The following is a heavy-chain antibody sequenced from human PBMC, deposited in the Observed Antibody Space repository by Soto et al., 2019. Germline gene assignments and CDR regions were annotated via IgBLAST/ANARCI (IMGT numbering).Heavy chain of an antibody. D-gene: IGHD3-3*01. Sequence: QVQLQESGPGLVKPSQTLSLTCTVSGGSISSGDYYWSWIRQPPAKALEWIGYIYYSGSTYYNPSLKSRVTISVDTSKNQSSLKLSSVTAADTAVYYCASTLRFLEWPRYYCYGMDVWGQGTTVTVSS. CDR2: IYYSGST. CDR1: GGSISSGDYY. J-gene: IGHJ6*02. V-gene: IGHV4-30-4*01. CDR3: ASTLRFLEWPRYYCYGMDV.